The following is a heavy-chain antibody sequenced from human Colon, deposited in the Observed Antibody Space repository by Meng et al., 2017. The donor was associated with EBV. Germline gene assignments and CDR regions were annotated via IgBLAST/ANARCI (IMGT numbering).Heavy chain of an antibody. CDR2: IYYSGST. J-gene: IGHJ5*02. CDR3: ARDRKHYGERGWFDP. Sequence: QLQEAGPGLVQPSQTLSLTCTVSGGSISSGDYYWSWIRQPPGKGLEWIGYIYYSGSTYSNASLKSRVTISIDRSKNQFSLKLSSVTAADTAVYYCARDRKHYGERGWFDPWGQGTLVTVFS. CDR1: GGSISSGDYY. V-gene: IGHV4-30-4*01. D-gene: IGHD4-17*01.